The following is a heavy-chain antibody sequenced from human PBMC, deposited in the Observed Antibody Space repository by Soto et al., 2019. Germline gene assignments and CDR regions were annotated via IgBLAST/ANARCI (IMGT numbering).Heavy chain of an antibody. CDR2: IGTAGDT. CDR3: AREGGSYDSSRYYNGMDV. CDR1: GFTFRSYD. Sequence: EVQLVESGGGWVQPGGSLRLSCVASGFTFRSYDMHWVRQATAKGLEWVSAIGTAGDTYYPGSVKGRFTISRENAKNSLYRHMNRLRAGDTAVYYCAREGGSYDSSRYYNGMDVWGQGPTVTVSS. D-gene: IGHD3-22*01. V-gene: IGHV3-13*01. J-gene: IGHJ6*02.